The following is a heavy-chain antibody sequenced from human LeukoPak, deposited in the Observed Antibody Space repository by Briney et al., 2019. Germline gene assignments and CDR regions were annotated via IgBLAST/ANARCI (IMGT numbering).Heavy chain of an antibody. J-gene: IGHJ4*02. Sequence: GGSLRLSCSASGFTFSTLSMHWVRQAPGKGLEFVSAISVKGGSTYYANSVKGRFTISRDNSENTLYLQMGSLRAEDMAVYYCARSGSGGFLYYFDYWGQGTLVTVSS. V-gene: IGHV3-64*01. CDR1: GFTFSTLS. CDR3: ARSGSGGFLYYFDY. D-gene: IGHD2-15*01. CDR2: ISVKGGST.